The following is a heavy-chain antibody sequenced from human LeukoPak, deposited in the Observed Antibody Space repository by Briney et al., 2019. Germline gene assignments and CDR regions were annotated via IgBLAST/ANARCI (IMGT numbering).Heavy chain of an antibody. J-gene: IGHJ6*02. V-gene: IGHV1-69*04. Sequence: SVKVSCKASGGTFSSYAISWVRQAPGQGLEWMGRIIPILGIANYAQKFQGRVTITADKSTSTAYMELSSLRSEDTAVYYCAREEAYCSRTCYYYYGMDVWRQGTTVTVSS. CDR1: GGTFSSYA. D-gene: IGHD2-2*01. CDR3: AREEAYCSRTCYYYYGMDV. CDR2: IIPILGIA.